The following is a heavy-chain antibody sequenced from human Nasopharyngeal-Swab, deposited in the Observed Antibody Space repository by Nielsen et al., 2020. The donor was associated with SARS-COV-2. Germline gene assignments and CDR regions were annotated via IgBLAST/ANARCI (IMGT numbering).Heavy chain of an antibody. CDR3: ARARGADGDYYYYYYTDV. V-gene: IGHV6-1*01. J-gene: IGHJ6*03. Sequence: WIRQSPSRGLEWLGRTYYRSKWYNDYAVSVKSRITINPDTSKNQFSLHLNSVTPEDTAVYYYARARGADGDYYYYYYTDVWGKGTTVTVSS. CDR2: TYYRSKWYN. D-gene: IGHD4-17*01.